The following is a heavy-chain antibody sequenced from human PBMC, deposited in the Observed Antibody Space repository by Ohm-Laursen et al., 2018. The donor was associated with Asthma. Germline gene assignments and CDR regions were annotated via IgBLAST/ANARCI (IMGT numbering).Heavy chain of an antibody. CDR1: GYTFTTYD. CDR3: ARLAYGGNSGFDY. CDR2: ANPNSGNT. V-gene: IGHV1-8*01. Sequence: ASVKVSCKASGYTFTTYDIHWVRQATGQGLEWMGWANPNSGNTDFAQKFRGRVTMTRNTSITTAYMELSSLRSDDTAIYYCARLAYGGNSGFDYWGQGTLVTVSS. D-gene: IGHD4-23*01. J-gene: IGHJ4*02.